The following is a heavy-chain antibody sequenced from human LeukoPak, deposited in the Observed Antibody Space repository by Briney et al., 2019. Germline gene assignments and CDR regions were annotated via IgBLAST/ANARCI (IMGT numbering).Heavy chain of an antibody. CDR2: IRGSGGST. CDR3: ANGYCSGGSCYSNPEEAFDI. J-gene: IGHJ3*02. D-gene: IGHD2-15*01. CDR1: GYTFSSYA. V-gene: IGHV3-23*01. Sequence: PGASLRLSCGASGYTFSSYAMSWVRQSPGRGLEWVSAIRGSGGSTYYAGSVKGRFTISRDNSKNTLYLQMNSLRAEDTAVYYCANGYCSGGSCYSNPEEAFDIWGQGTMVTASS.